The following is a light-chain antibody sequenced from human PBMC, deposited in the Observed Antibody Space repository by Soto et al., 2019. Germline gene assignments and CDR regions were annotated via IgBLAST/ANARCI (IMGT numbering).Light chain of an antibody. J-gene: IGKJ4*01. CDR2: DAS. CDR3: QQLNSYPL. V-gene: IGKV1-5*01. Sequence: DIQMTQSPSTLSASVGDRVTITCRASQSISNWLAWFRQKPGKAPDVLIYDASSLQSGVPSRFSGSGSGTEFTITISSLQPEDSATYYCQQLNSYPLFGGGTKVDIK. CDR1: QSISNW.